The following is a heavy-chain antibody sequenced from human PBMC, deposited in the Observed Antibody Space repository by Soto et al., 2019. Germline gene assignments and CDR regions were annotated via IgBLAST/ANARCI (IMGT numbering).Heavy chain of an antibody. Sequence: EVQLVESGGGLVQPGRSLRLSCAASGFTFDDYAMHWVRQAPGKGLEWVSGISWYRGSIGYADSVRGRFTISRDNAKNSLYLQMNSLRAEDTALYYCAKDKGIAAAGTSPLNDSFDIWGQGTMVTVSS. V-gene: IGHV3-9*01. CDR2: ISWYRGSI. J-gene: IGHJ3*02. D-gene: IGHD6-13*01. CDR3: AKDKGIAAAGTSPLNDSFDI. CDR1: GFTFDDYA.